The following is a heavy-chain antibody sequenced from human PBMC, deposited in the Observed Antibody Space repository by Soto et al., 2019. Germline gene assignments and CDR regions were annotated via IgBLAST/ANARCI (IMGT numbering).Heavy chain of an antibody. D-gene: IGHD1-26*01. V-gene: IGHV3-23*01. CDR2: ISGSGGST. CDR3: AKVWWEHSYFDY. CDR1: GFTFSSYA. J-gene: IGHJ4*02. Sequence: HPGGSLRLSCAASGFTFSSYAMSWVRQAPGKGLEWVSAISGSGGSTYYADSVKGRFTISRDNSKNTLYLQMNSLRAEDTAVYYCAKVWWEHSYFDYWGQGTLVTVSS.